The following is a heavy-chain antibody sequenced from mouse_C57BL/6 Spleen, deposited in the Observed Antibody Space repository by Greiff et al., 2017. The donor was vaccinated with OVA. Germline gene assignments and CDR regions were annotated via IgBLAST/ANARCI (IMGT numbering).Heavy chain of an antibody. D-gene: IGHD1-1*01. J-gene: IGHJ2*01. V-gene: IGHV2-3*01. Sequence: VMLVESGPGLVAPSQSLSITCTVSGFSLTSYGVSWVRQPPGKGLEWLGVIWGDGSTNYHSALISRLSISKDNSKSQVFLKLNSLQTDDTATYYCAKGGFITTVVAPYFDYWGQGTTLTVSS. CDR3: AKGGFITTVVAPYFDY. CDR1: GFSLTSYG. CDR2: IWGDGST.